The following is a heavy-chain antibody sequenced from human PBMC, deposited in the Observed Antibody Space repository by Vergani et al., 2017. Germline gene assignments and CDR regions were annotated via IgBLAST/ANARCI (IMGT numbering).Heavy chain of an antibody. D-gene: IGHD3-3*01. J-gene: IGHJ6*03. Sequence: EVQLVESGGGLVKPGGSLRLSCAASGFTFSSYSMNWVRQAPGKGLEWVSSISSSSSYIYYADSVKGRFTISRDNAKNSLYLQMNSLRAEDTAVYYCARDGGFLEWLPHYYMDVWGKGTTVTVSS. V-gene: IGHV3-21*04. CDR1: GFTFSSYS. CDR2: ISSSSSYI. CDR3: ARDGGFLEWLPHYYMDV.